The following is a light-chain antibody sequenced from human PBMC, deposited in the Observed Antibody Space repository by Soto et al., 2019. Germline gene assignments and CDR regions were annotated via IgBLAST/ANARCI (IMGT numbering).Light chain of an antibody. Sequence: QSALTQPPSASGSPGQSVTISCTGTSSDVGGYNYVSWYQHHPGKAPKLIIYEAYKRPSGVPDRFSGSKSGNTAALTVSGLQAEDEADYYCSSYVGTNSYVFGTGTKLTVL. CDR1: SSDVGGYNY. V-gene: IGLV2-8*01. CDR2: EAY. CDR3: SSYVGTNSYV. J-gene: IGLJ1*01.